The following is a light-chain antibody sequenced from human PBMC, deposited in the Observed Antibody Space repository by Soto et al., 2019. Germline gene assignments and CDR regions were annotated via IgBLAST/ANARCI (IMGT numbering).Light chain of an antibody. J-gene: IGLJ2*01. CDR2: SNT. CDR1: SSNIGSHT. Sequence: QAVVTQPPSASGAPRQTIAISCSGGSSNIGSHTVNWYQQLPGTAPRLLIYSNTQRPSGVPDRFSGSKSGTSASLAISGLQSEYEGDYYCAAWDDSLNGVVFGGGTKLTVL. V-gene: IGLV1-44*01. CDR3: AAWDDSLNGVV.